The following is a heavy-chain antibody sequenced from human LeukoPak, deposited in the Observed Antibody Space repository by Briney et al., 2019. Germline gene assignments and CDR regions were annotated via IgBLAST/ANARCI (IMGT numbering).Heavy chain of an antibody. J-gene: IGHJ6*02. V-gene: IGHV3-7*03. CDR1: GFTFSSYW. CDR3: ARGGGLDV. CDR2: INHNGNVN. Sequence: GGSLRLSCAASGFTFSSYWMNWARQAPGKGLEWVASINHNGNVNYYVDSVKGRFTISRDNAENTLYLQMSNLRAEDTAVYFCARGGGLDVWGQGATVTVSS. D-gene: IGHD3-16*01.